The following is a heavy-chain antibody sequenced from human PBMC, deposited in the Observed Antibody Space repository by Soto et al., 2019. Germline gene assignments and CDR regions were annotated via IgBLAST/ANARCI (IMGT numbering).Heavy chain of an antibody. V-gene: IGHV4-31*03. CDR3: ARGYCSSTSCYLGGGGYGMDV. J-gene: IGHJ6*02. CDR2: IYYSGST. D-gene: IGHD2-2*01. Sequence: QVQLQESGPGLVKPSQTLSLTCTVSGGSISSGGYYWSWIRQHPGKGLEWIGYIYYSGSTYYNPSLMSRVTISVDTSKNQFSLKLSSVTAADTAVYYCARGYCSSTSCYLGGGGYGMDVWGQGTTVTVSS. CDR1: GGSISSGGYY.